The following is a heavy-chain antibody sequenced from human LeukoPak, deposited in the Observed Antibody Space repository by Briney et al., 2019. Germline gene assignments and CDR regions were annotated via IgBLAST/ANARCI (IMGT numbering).Heavy chain of an antibody. Sequence: PGRSLRLSCAASEFTFSSFTMHWVRQAPGKGLEWVAVISYDGRNKYYADSVKGRFTISRDNSKNTLYLQMNSLRPEDTAVYCCARAPLHSNGWSFDYWGQGTLVTVSS. CDR3: ARAPLHSNGWSFDY. D-gene: IGHD6-19*01. J-gene: IGHJ4*02. CDR1: EFTFSSFT. V-gene: IGHV3-30*04. CDR2: ISYDGRNK.